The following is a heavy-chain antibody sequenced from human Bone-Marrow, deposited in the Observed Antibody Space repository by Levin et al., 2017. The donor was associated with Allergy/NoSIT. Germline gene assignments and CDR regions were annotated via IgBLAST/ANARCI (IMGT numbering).Heavy chain of an antibody. CDR3: ARLGSGWYVNYYYRDV. D-gene: IGHD6-19*01. CDR2: ISAAGDDT. Sequence: GGSLRLSCAASRFNFNVYAMSWVRQAPGRGPEWVSAISAAGDDTYYTDSVKGRFTISRDNSKATLYLHMKTLRAEDTALYYCARLGSGWYVNYYYRDVWGKGTTVTVSS. CDR1: RFNFNVYA. J-gene: IGHJ6*03. V-gene: IGHV3-23*01.